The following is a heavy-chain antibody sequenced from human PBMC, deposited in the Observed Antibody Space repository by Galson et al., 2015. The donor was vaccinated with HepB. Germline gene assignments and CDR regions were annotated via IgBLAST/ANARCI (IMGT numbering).Heavy chain of an antibody. CDR2: IIPIFGTA. Sequence: SVKVSCKASGGTFSSYAISWVRQAPGQGLEWMGGIIPIFGTANYAQKFQGRVTITADKSTSTAYMELSSLRSEDTAVYYCARASPVLLWFGESTGWFDPWGQGTLVTVSS. J-gene: IGHJ5*02. CDR3: ARASPVLLWFGESTGWFDP. CDR1: GGTFSSYA. D-gene: IGHD3-10*01. V-gene: IGHV1-69*06.